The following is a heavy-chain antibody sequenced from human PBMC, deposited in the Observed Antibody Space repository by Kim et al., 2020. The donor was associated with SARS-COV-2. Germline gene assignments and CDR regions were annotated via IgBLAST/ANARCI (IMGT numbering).Heavy chain of an antibody. Sequence: GGSLRLSCAASGFTFDDYAMHWVRQAPGKGLGWVSGISWNSGSIGYADSVKGRFTISRDNAKNSLYVQMNSLRAEDTALYYCAKESYESFDYWGQGTLVTVSS. V-gene: IGHV3-9*01. CDR1: GFTFDDYA. CDR3: AKESYESFDY. J-gene: IGHJ4*02. D-gene: IGHD1-26*01. CDR2: ISWNSGSI.